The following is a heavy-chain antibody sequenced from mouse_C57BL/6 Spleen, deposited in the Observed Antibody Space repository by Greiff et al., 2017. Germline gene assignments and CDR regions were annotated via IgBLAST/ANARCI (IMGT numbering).Heavy chain of an antibody. D-gene: IGHD2-5*01. CDR2: IYPGDGDT. J-gene: IGHJ3*01. V-gene: IGHV1-82*01. CDR1: GYAFSSSW. CDR3: ARRGASNYAGFAY. Sequence: VQLQQSGPELVKPGASVKISCKASGYAFSSSWMNWVKQRPGKGLEWIGRIYPGDGDTNYNGKFKGKATLTADKSSSTAYMQLSSLTSEDSAVYFCARRGASNYAGFAYWGQGTLVTVSA.